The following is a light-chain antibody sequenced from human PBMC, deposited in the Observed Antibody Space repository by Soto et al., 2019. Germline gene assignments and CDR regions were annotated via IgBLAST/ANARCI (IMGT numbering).Light chain of an antibody. Sequence: EIVLTQSPGTLSLSPGERATLSCRASQSVSSTYFAWYQQKPGQAPRLLIYGASSRATGIPDRFSGSGSGTDFTLTISRREPEVFAVYYCQQYGSSPGTFGQGTKVDIK. CDR1: QSVSSTY. CDR3: QQYGSSPGT. J-gene: IGKJ1*01. CDR2: GAS. V-gene: IGKV3-20*01.